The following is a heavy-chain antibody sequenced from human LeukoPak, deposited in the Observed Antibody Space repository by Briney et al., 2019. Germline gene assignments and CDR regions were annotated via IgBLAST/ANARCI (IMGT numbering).Heavy chain of an antibody. J-gene: IGHJ4*02. Sequence: GGSLRLSYAASGFTFSSYGMHWVRQAPGKGLEWVAFIRYDGSNKYYADSVKGRFTISSDNSKNTLYLQMNSLRAEDTAVYYCAKFSIDYGDDYDYWGQGTLVTVSS. CDR2: IRYDGSNK. CDR3: AKFSIDYGDDYDY. D-gene: IGHD4-17*01. V-gene: IGHV3-30*02. CDR1: GFTFSSYG.